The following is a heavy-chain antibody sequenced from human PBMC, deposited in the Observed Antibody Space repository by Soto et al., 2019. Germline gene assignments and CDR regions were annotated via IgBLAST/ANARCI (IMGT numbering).Heavy chain of an antibody. CDR2: IVVGSGNT. Sequence: QMQLVQSGPEVKKPGTSVKVSCKASGFTFTSSAMQWVRQARGQRIEWIGWIVVGSGNTNYAQKFQERVTITRDMSTSTAYMELSSLRPEDTAVYYCAAVITVTGSSGWYVDYWGQGTLVTVSS. CDR1: GFTFTSSA. CDR3: AAVITVTGSSGWYVDY. J-gene: IGHJ4*02. D-gene: IGHD6-19*01. V-gene: IGHV1-58*02.